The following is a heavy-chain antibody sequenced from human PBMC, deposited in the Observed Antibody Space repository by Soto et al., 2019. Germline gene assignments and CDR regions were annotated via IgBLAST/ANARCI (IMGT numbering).Heavy chain of an antibody. V-gene: IGHV3-74*01. D-gene: IGHD2-8*01. Sequence: EVQLVESGGGLVQPGGSLRLSCAASGFTFSVYWMHWVRQAPGRGLVWVPRVNNDGSSTTYADSVKGRFTISSDDAKNTLYLQMNSLRAEDTAVYYCARGKDCSNGVCSIFDYWGQGTLVTVSS. CDR2: VNNDGSST. CDR3: ARGKDCSNGVCSIFDY. CDR1: GFTFSVYW. J-gene: IGHJ4*02.